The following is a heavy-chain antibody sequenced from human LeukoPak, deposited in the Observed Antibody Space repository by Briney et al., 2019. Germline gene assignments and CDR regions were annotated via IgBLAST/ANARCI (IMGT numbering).Heavy chain of an antibody. V-gene: IGHV4-59*01. CDR1: GGSISSYS. D-gene: IGHD1-26*01. J-gene: IGHJ4*02. CDR3: ARGSGSYGGLDY. Sequence: SETLSLTCTVSGGSISSYSWSWIRQPPGKGLEGIGYFYYSGSTNYNPSLKSRVTISLDTSKNQCSLKLSSVTAADTAVFYCARGSGSYGGLDYWGQATLVTVSS. CDR2: FYYSGST.